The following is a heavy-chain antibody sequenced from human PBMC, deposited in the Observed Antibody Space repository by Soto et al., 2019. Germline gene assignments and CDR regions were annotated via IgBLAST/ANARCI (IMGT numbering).Heavy chain of an antibody. CDR3: ARAGGLGAVAADY. V-gene: IGHV4-30-2*01. J-gene: IGHJ4*02. Sequence: QLQLQESGSGLVKPSQTLSLTCAVSGGSISSGGYSWSWIRQRPGKGLEWIGYIYHSGRTYYNPSLKSRVTISVDRSKNQFSLKLSSVTAADTAVYYSARAGGLGAVAADYWGQGTLVTVSS. CDR2: IYHSGRT. D-gene: IGHD6-19*01. CDR1: GGSISSGGYS.